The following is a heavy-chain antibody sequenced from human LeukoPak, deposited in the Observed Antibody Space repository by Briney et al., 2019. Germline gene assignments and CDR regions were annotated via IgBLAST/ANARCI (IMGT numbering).Heavy chain of an antibody. CDR1: GYSFTSFW. V-gene: IGHV5-10-1*01. J-gene: IGHJ4*02. D-gene: IGHD3-9*01. Sequence: GESLKISCKGSGYSFTSFWISWVRQMPGKGLEWMGSIDPSDSYTNYSPSFQGHVTISADKSISTACLQWSSLKASDTAIYYCARLTPPYYDILTGYYPLAYWGQGTPVTVSS. CDR3: ARLTPPYYDILTGYYPLAY. CDR2: IDPSDSYT.